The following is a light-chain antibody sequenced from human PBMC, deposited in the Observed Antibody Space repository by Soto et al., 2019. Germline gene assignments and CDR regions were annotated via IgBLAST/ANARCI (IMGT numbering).Light chain of an antibody. CDR2: GAS. J-gene: IGKJ1*01. V-gene: IGKV3-15*01. Sequence: IVMTQSLATLSVSAGERATLSCRASQSVSSNLAWYQQKPGQAPRLLIYGASTRATGIPARFSGSGSGTEFTLTISSLQSEDFAVYYCQQYNNWPPWTFGQGTKVDIK. CDR3: QQYNNWPPWT. CDR1: QSVSSN.